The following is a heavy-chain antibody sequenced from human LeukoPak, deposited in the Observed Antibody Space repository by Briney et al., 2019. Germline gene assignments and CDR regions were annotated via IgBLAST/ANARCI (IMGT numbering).Heavy chain of an antibody. CDR3: ARLNDYGDYYPYNWFDP. Sequence: GGSLRLSCAASGFTFSSYWMSWVRQAPGKGLEWVANIKQDGSEKYYVDSVKGRFTISRDNAKNSLYLQMNSLRAEDTAVYYCARLNDYGDYYPYNWFDPWGQGTLVTVSS. V-gene: IGHV3-7*01. CDR2: IKQDGSEK. D-gene: IGHD4-17*01. J-gene: IGHJ5*02. CDR1: GFTFSSYW.